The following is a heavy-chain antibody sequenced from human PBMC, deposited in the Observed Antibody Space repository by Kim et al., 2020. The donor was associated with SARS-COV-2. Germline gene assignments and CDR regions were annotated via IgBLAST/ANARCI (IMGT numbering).Heavy chain of an antibody. D-gene: IGHD6-19*01. V-gene: IGHV6-1*01. J-gene: IGHJ6*02. Sequence: SQTLSLTCAISGDSVSSNSAAWNWIRQSPSRGLEWLGRTYYRSKWYNDYTVSVKSRITINPDTSKNQFSLQLNSVTPEDTAVYYCASSSVAGDGGPYYYYGMDVWGQGTTVTVSS. CDR3: ASSSVAGDGGPYYYYGMDV. CDR2: TYYRSKWYN. CDR1: GDSVSSNSAA.